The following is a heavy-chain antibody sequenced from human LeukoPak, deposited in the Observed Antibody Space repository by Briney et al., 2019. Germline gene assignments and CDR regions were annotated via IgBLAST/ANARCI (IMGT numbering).Heavy chain of an antibody. V-gene: IGHV1-8*02. Sequence: ASVKVSCKASGYTFTGYYMHWVRQAPGQGLEWMGWMNPNSGNTGYAQKFQGRVTMTRNTSISTAYMELRSLRSEDTAVYYCERGRPYVYSHPYSDPWGQGTLVTVSS. CDR3: ERGRPYVYSHPYSDP. D-gene: IGHD4-11*01. J-gene: IGHJ5*02. CDR2: MNPNSGNT. CDR1: GYTFTGYY.